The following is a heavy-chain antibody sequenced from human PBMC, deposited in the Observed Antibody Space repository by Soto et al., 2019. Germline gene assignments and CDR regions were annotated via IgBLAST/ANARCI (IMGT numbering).Heavy chain of an antibody. CDR2: ISGYNGNT. CDR1: GYTFTRYG. CDR3: ARGSAYSTPWSFDS. V-gene: IGHV1-18*01. J-gene: IGHJ4*02. Sequence: QVQLLQSGAEVKKPGASVRVSCKTSGYTFTRYGVSWVRQAPGQGLEWMGWISGYNGNTKEAHKFEGRVILTTDTAANKAHMELRSLKSNDTAVYYCARGSAYSTPWSFDSWGQGTLVTVSS. D-gene: IGHD2-8*01.